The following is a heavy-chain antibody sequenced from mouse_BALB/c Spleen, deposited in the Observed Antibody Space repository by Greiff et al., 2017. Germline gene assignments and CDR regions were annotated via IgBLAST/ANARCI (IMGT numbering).Heavy chain of an antibody. D-gene: IGHD1-1*01. J-gene: IGHJ4*01. CDR3: ARRGLYGSSYDAMDY. CDR1: GYTFTSYW. CDR2: IYPGDGDT. Sequence: VQRVESGAELARPGASVKLSCKASGYTFTSYWMQWVKQRPGQGLEWIGAIYPGDGDTRYTQKFKGKATLTADKSSSTAYMQLSSLASEDSAVYYCARRGLYGSSYDAMDYWGQGTSVTVSS. V-gene: IGHV1-87*01.